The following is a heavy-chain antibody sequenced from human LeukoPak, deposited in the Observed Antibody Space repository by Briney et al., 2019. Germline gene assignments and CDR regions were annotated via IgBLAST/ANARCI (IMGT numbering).Heavy chain of an antibody. D-gene: IGHD3-22*01. V-gene: IGHV3-30*18. J-gene: IGHJ4*02. Sequence: GGSLRLSCAASGFTFSSYGMHWVRQAPGKGLEWVAVISYDGSNKYYADSVKGRFTISRDNSKNTLYLQMNSLRAEDTAVYYCAKVVHDSSGYYFDYWGQGTLVTVSS. CDR1: GFTFSSYG. CDR3: AKVVHDSSGYYFDY. CDR2: ISYDGSNK.